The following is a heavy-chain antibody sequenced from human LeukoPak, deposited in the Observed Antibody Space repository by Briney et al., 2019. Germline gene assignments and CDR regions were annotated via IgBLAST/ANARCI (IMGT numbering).Heavy chain of an antibody. D-gene: IGHD2-15*01. J-gene: IGHJ4*02. CDR1: GGTYSSYA. V-gene: IGHV1-69*06. CDR2: IIPIFGTA. Sequence: SVKVSCKASGGTYSSYAISWVRQAPGHGLEWMGGIIPIFGTANYAQKFQGRVTITAGKSTSTAYMELSSLRSEDTAVYYCARANCSGGSCYPVFDYWGQGTLVTVSS. CDR3: ARANCSGGSCYPVFDY.